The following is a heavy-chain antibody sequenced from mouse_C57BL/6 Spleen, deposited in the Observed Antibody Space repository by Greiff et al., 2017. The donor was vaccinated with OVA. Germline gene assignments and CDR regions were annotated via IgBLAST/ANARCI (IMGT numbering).Heavy chain of an antibody. D-gene: IGHD1-1*01. V-gene: IGHV1-61*01. CDR2: IYPSDSET. CDR1: GYTFTSYW. Sequence: QVQLQQPGAELVRPGSSVKLSCKASGYTFTSYWMDWVKQRPGQGLEWIGNIYPSDSETHYNQKFKDKATLTVDKSSSTAYMQLSSLTSEDSAVYYCARRGIYYYGSSYSYYAMDYWGQGTSVTVSS. J-gene: IGHJ4*01. CDR3: ARRGIYYYGSSYSYYAMDY.